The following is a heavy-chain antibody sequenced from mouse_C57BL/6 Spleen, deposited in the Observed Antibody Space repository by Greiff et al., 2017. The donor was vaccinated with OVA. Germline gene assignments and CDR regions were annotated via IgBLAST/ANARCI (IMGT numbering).Heavy chain of an antibody. CDR1: GYTFTDYE. CDR3: TRSGLNYFDY. D-gene: IGHD3-1*01. V-gene: IGHV1-15*01. Sequence: SGAELVRPGASVTLSCKASGYTFTDYEMHWVKQTPVHGLEWIGAIDPETGGTAYNQKFKGKAILTADKSSSTAYMELRSLTSEDSAVYYCTRSGLNYFDYWGQGTTLTVSS. J-gene: IGHJ2*01. CDR2: IDPETGGT.